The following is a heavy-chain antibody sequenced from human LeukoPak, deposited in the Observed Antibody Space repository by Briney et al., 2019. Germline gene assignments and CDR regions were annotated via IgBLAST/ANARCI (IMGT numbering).Heavy chain of an antibody. V-gene: IGHV4-59*08. J-gene: IGHJ4*02. CDR3: ARRGGHGGSFDY. Sequence: PSETLSLTCTVSGGSISSYYWSWIRQPPGKGLEWIGYIYYSGSGSTNYNPSLKSRVTISVDTSKNQSSLKLSSVTAADTAVYYCARRGGHGGSFDYWGQGTLVTVSS. CDR2: IYYSGSGST. CDR1: GGSISSYY. D-gene: IGHD4-23*01.